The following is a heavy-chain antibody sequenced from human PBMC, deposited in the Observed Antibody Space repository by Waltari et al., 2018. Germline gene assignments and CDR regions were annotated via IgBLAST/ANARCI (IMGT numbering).Heavy chain of an antibody. J-gene: IGHJ3*02. Sequence: QVQLVQSGAQMKEPGSSVKVPCGASGGPFSTYAVSWVRQASGQGLEWLGGIIPVFCPPNYEQKVQGRVTFAADESTSTLYMELSSLRSEDTAIYFCAKNGDVMLRATTFSDAFDIWGQGTMVTVSS. CDR2: IIPVFCPP. CDR1: GGPFSTYA. D-gene: IGHD1-26*01. CDR3: AKNGDVMLRATTFSDAFDI. V-gene: IGHV1-69*01.